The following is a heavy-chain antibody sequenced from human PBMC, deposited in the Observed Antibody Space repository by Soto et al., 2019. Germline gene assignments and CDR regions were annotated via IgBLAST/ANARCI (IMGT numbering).Heavy chain of an antibody. CDR2: IWYDGSNK. Sequence: QVQLVESGGGVVQPRRSLRLSCVASGFTFSNYGMHWVRQAPGKGPEWVAVIWYDGSNKDYADSVKGRFTISRDNSRNTLYLQMNSLRAEDTAVYYCASALETGDYWGQGTLVTVSS. V-gene: IGHV3-33*01. J-gene: IGHJ4*02. CDR1: GFTFSNYG. CDR3: ASALETGDY. D-gene: IGHD3-10*01.